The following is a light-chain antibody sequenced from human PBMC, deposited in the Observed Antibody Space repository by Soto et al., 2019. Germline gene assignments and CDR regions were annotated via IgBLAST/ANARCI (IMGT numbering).Light chain of an antibody. CDR2: RNN. CDR1: SSNIGSNY. CDR3: AAWDDRLSGYV. V-gene: IGLV1-47*01. J-gene: IGLJ1*01. Sequence: QSALTQPPSASGTPGQRVTVSCSGSSSNIGSNYVYWYQHLPGTAPKLLIYRNNQRPSGVPDRFSGSKSGTSASLATSGLRSEDEADYYCAAWDDRLSGYVFGSGTRSPS.